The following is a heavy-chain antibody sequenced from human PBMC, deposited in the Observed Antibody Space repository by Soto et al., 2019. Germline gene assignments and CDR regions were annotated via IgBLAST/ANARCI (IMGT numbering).Heavy chain of an antibody. CDR3: ARAGERVSTGTLGY. D-gene: IGHD1-1*01. V-gene: IGHV3-30-3*01. CDR2: ISYDGSNK. CDR1: GFTFSSYA. J-gene: IGHJ4*02. Sequence: QVQLVESGGGVVQPGRSLRLSCAASGFTFSSYAMHWVRQAPGKGLEWVAVISYDGSNKYYADSVKGRFTISRDNPKNTLYLQMNSLRAEDTAVYYCARAGERVSTGTLGYWGQGTLVTVSS.